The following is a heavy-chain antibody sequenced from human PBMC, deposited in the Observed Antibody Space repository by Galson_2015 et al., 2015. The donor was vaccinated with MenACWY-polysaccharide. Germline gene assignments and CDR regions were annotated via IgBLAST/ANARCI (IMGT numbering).Heavy chain of an antibody. J-gene: IGHJ4*02. D-gene: IGHD5-18*01. V-gene: IGHV3-30*18. CDR3: AKTMMQLWFVDY. CDR2: ISYDGSNK. Sequence: SLRLSCAASGFTFSSYGMHWVRQAPGKGLEWVAVISYDGSNKYYADSVKGRFTISRDNSKNTLYLQMNSLRAEDTAVYYCAKTMMQLWFVDYWGQGTLVTVSS. CDR1: GFTFSSYG.